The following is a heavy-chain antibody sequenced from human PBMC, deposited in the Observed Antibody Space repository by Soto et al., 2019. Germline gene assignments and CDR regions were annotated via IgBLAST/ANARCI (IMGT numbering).Heavy chain of an antibody. CDR3: ARNLLGSGYMTGGNAFDI. J-gene: IGHJ3*02. V-gene: IGHV1-18*01. Sequence: QVQLVQSGAEVKKPGASVKVSCKASGYTFTSYGISWVRQAPGQGPEWMGWISAYNGNTNYAQKLQGRVIMTTDTSTSTAYMELRSLRSDDTAVYYCARNLLGSGYMTGGNAFDIWGQGTMVTVSS. CDR1: GYTFTSYG. D-gene: IGHD3-22*01. CDR2: ISAYNGNT.